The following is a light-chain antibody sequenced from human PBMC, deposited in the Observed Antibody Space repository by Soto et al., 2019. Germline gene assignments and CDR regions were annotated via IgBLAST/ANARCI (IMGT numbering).Light chain of an antibody. CDR3: QVWDSSSDHPV. Sequence: SYELTQPPSVSVAPGKTARITCGGNNIGSKSVHWYQQKPGQAPVLVIYYDSDRPSGIPERFSGSNSGNTATLTISRVEAGDEADDYCQVWDSSSDHPVCGGGTKLTV. CDR1: NIGSKS. CDR2: YDS. J-gene: IGLJ2*01. V-gene: IGLV3-21*04.